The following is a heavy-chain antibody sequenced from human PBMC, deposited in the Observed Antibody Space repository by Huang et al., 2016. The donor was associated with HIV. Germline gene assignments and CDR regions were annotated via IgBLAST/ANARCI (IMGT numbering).Heavy chain of an antibody. CDR3: ARERMMSWLDDHDAFDI. CDR1: GGSFSGYY. Sequence: QVQLQQWGAGLLKPSETLSLTCAVYGGSFSGYYWSWIRQSPGKGLEWIGEINHSGSTNYTPSLKRRLTIAVDTSKNQCALKLSSVTAADTAVYYCARERMMSWLDDHDAFDIWGQGTMVTVSS. V-gene: IGHV4-34*01. J-gene: IGHJ3*02. CDR2: INHSGST. D-gene: IGHD1-1*01.